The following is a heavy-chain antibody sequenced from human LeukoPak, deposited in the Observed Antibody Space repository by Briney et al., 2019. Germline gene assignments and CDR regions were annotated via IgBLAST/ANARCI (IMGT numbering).Heavy chain of an antibody. Sequence: SETLSLTCTVSGGSISSGGYYWSWIRQHPGKGLEWIGYIYYSGSTYYNPSLKSRVTISVDTSKNQFSLKLSSVTAADTAVYYCARDLPHGIGAAAGGAFDYWGQGTLVTVSS. CDR1: GGSISSGGYY. J-gene: IGHJ4*02. V-gene: IGHV4-31*03. CDR2: IYYSGST. CDR3: ARDLPHGIGAAAGGAFDY. D-gene: IGHD6-13*01.